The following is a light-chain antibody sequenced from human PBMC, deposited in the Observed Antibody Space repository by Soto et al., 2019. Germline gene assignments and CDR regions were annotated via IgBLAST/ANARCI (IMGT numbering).Light chain of an antibody. CDR2: STS. J-gene: IGLJ1*01. CDR3: ALFMGNGISV. Sequence: QAVVTQESSFSVSPGGTVTLTCCLISGSVSTANNPNWYQQTPGLAPRTLIYSTSTRSSGVPDRFSGSILGNKAALTITGAQADDESDYYCALFMGNGISVFGTGTKVTVL. V-gene: IGLV8-61*01. CDR1: SGSVSTANN.